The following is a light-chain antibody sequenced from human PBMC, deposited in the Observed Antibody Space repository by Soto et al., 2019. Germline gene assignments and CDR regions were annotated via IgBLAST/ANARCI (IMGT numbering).Light chain of an antibody. CDR3: QQYSRLWS. CDR1: ESISTW. CDR2: GAS. V-gene: IGKV1-5*03. Sequence: DIQMTQSPSSLSASVGDRVTITCRASESISTWLAWYQQKPGKAPKLLIYGASSLESGVPPRFSGDGSGTEFTLTISSLQRDDFGIYYCQQYSRLWSFGQGTTGDIK. J-gene: IGKJ1*01.